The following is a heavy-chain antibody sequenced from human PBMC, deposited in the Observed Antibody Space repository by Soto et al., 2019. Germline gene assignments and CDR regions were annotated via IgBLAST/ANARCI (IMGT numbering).Heavy chain of an antibody. Sequence: ASVKVSCKVSGYTLTELSMHWVRQAPGKGLEWMGGFDPEDGETIYAQKFQGRVTMTEDTSTDTAYMELSSLRSEDTAVYYCATAPPHSSGWYYFDYWGQGTLVTVSS. CDR1: GYTLTELS. J-gene: IGHJ4*02. CDR3: ATAPPHSSGWYYFDY. V-gene: IGHV1-24*01. D-gene: IGHD6-19*01. CDR2: FDPEDGET.